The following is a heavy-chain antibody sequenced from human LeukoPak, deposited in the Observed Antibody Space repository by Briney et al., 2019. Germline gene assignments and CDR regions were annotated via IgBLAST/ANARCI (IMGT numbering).Heavy chain of an antibody. CDR1: GFTFSSYA. CDR3: ATSGNYYLKY. CDR2: ISYDGSNK. Sequence: PGRSLRLSRAASGFTFSSYAMHWVRQAPGKGLEWVAVISYDGSNKYYADSVKGRFTISRDNAKNALSLQMNSLRDEDTAVYYCATSGNYYLKYWGQGTLVTVSS. V-gene: IGHV3-30-3*01. J-gene: IGHJ4*02. D-gene: IGHD1-26*01.